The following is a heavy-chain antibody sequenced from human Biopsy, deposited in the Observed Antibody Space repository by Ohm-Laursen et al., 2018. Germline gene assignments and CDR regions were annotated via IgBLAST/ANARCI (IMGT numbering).Heavy chain of an antibody. V-gene: IGHV1-69*06. D-gene: IGHD3-9*01. CDR1: GGTFSNYG. J-gene: IGHJ1*01. CDR2: NIPILGTG. CDR3: ATKLTGYFHH. Sequence: SVKVSCKSPGGTFSNYGVNWVRQAPGQGLEWLGGNIPILGTGNYAQKFQDRVTVVADTSTSTATMELRSLRSDDTAVYYCATKLTGYFHHWGQGTLVIVSS.